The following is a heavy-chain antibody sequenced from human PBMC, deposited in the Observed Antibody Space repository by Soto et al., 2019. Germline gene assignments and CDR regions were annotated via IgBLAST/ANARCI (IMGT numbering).Heavy chain of an antibody. V-gene: IGHV3-64D*06. CDR1: GFTFSSYA. Sequence: GGSLRLSCSASGFTFSSYAMHWVRQAPGKGLEYVSAISSNGGSAYYADSVEGRFTISRDNSKNTLYLQMSSLRAEDTAVYYCVKDRDSSGSTGYAFDIWGQGTMVTVSS. J-gene: IGHJ3*02. CDR2: ISSNGGSA. CDR3: VKDRDSSGSTGYAFDI. D-gene: IGHD3-22*01.